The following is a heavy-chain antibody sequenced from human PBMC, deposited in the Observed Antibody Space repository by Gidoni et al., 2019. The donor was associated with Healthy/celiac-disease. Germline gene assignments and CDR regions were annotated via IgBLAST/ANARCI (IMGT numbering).Heavy chain of an antibody. CDR3: ARVGYSYGHAFDI. J-gene: IGHJ3*02. Sequence: EVQLVESGGGLVQPGGSLRLSCAASGFTFSSYWMHWVRQAPGKGLVWVSRINSDGSSTSYADSVKGRFTISRDNAKNTLYLQMNSLRAEDTAMYYCARVGYSYGHAFDIWGQGTMVTVSS. V-gene: IGHV3-74*01. D-gene: IGHD5-18*01. CDR1: GFTFSSYW. CDR2: INSDGSST.